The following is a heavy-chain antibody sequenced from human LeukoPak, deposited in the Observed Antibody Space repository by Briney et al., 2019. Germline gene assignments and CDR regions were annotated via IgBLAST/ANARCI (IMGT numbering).Heavy chain of an antibody. CDR2: ITWDGGST. Sequence: GGSLRLSCAASGFTFDDYSMHWVRQVPGKGLQWVSLITWDGGSTFYADSVKGRFTISRDNSKKSLSLQMYGLSLEDTASYYCARGRGRVIDYWGQGTLVTVSS. J-gene: IGHJ4*02. CDR3: ARGRGRVIDY. CDR1: GFTFDDYS. V-gene: IGHV3-43*01. D-gene: IGHD3-10*01.